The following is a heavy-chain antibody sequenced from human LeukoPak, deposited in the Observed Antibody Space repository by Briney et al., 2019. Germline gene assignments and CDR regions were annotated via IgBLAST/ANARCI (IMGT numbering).Heavy chain of an antibody. CDR2: ISGNGGNT. Sequence: GGSLRLSCAASGFTFSSYAMTWDRQAPGKGLEWVSGISGNGGNTYYADSVKGRFTISRDNSKETLYLQMNSLRAEDTAVYYCASRSSSLNWYFDLWGRGTLVTVSS. CDR1: GFTFSSYA. V-gene: IGHV3-23*01. CDR3: ASRSSSLNWYFDL. D-gene: IGHD2-2*01. J-gene: IGHJ2*01.